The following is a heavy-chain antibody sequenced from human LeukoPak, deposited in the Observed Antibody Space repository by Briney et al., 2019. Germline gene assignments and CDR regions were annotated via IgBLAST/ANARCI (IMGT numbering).Heavy chain of an antibody. CDR3: AGGYSGYDAFDI. Sequence: ASVNVSCKASGYTFTSYGICWVRQAPGQGLEWMGWISAYNGNTNYAQKLQGRVTMTTDTSTSTAYMELRSLRSDDTAVYYCAGGYSGYDAFDIWGQGTMVTVSS. J-gene: IGHJ3*02. CDR1: GYTFTSYG. CDR2: ISAYNGNT. D-gene: IGHD5-12*01. V-gene: IGHV1-18*01.